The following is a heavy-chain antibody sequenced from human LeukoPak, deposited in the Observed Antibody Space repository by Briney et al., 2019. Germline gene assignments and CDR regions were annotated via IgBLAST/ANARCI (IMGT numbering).Heavy chain of an antibody. Sequence: PSETLSLTYTVSGGSISSYYWSWIRQPPGKGLEWIGYIYYSGSTNYNPSLKSRVTISVDTSKNQFSLKLSSVTAADTAVYYCARDLRVSSAFDIWGQGTMVTVSS. CDR1: GGSISSYY. D-gene: IGHD5/OR15-5a*01. CDR2: IYYSGST. CDR3: ARDLRVSSAFDI. V-gene: IGHV4-59*01. J-gene: IGHJ3*02.